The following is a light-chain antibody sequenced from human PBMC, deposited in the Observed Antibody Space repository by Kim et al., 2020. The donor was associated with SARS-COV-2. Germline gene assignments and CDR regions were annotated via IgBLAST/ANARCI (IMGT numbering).Light chain of an antibody. CDR3: QQRSNWPPGPLT. V-gene: IGKV3-11*01. J-gene: IGKJ4*01. CDR2: DAS. CDR1: QSVGMS. Sequence: GESATLSCRASQSVGMSLAWYQQKPGQAPRLLIYDASNRATGIPARFSGSGSGTDFTLTISSLEPEDFAVYYCQQRSNWPPGPLTFGGGTKVDIK.